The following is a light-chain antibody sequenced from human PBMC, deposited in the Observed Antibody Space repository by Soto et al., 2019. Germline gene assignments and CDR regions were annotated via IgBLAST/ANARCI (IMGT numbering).Light chain of an antibody. CDR1: QSFRGL. V-gene: IGKV3-11*01. Sequence: EVVLTQSPVTLSLSPGERATLSCRASQSFRGLLAWYQQKPGQAPRLLIYDASNRATGIPPRFSGSGSGPDFTLTISSLEHEDSAVYYCQQRHMWPITFGQGTRLEIK. CDR3: QQRHMWPIT. CDR2: DAS. J-gene: IGKJ5*01.